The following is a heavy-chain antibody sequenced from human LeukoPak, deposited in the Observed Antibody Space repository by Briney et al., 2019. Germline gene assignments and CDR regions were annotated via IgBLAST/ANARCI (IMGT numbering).Heavy chain of an antibody. V-gene: IGHV1-46*01. CDR1: AYTFTSYY. CDR3: AREAYYDSSGYTAEYFQH. D-gene: IGHD3-22*01. J-gene: IGHJ1*01. CDR2: INPSGGST. Sequence: GASVKVSCKASAYTFTSYYMHWVRQAPGQGLEWMGIINPSGGSTSYAQKFQGRVTMTRDTSTSTVYMELSSLRSEDTAVYYCAREAYYDSSGYTAEYFQHWGQGTLVTVSS.